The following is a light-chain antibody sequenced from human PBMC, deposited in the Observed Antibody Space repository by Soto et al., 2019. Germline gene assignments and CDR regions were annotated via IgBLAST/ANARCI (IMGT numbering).Light chain of an antibody. CDR3: QQYDKWPHT. CDR1: QNLSRN. CDR2: YAS. V-gene: IGKV3-15*01. J-gene: IGKJ2*01. Sequence: EMVMTQSPATLSVSPGERANLSCRASQNLSRNLAWLQQQPGQAPRLLIFYASTRATGIPARFSGSGSGTDSTLTISSLQSEDFAVYYCQQYDKWPHTFGQGTKLEIK.